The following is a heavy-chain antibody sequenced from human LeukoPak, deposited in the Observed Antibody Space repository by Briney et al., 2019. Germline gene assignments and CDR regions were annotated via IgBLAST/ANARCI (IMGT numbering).Heavy chain of an antibody. D-gene: IGHD3-10*01. J-gene: IGHJ5*02. CDR2: INTNTGNP. CDR3: ARTYYYGSGSYYNSDNWFDP. CDR1: GYTFTSYA. V-gene: IGHV7-4-1*02. Sequence: ASVKVSCKASGYTFTSYAMHWVRQAPGQGLEWMGWINTNTGNPTYAQGFTGRFVFSLDTSVSTAYLQISSLKAEDTAVYYCARTYYYGSGSYYNSDNWFDPWGQGTLVTVSS.